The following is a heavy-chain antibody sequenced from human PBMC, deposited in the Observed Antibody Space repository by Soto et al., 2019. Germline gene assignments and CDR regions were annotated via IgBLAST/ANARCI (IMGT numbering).Heavy chain of an antibody. J-gene: IGHJ6*03. CDR3: ARRYRYYYYMDV. D-gene: IGHD2-2*02. CDR2: IFYSGGT. Sequence: ASETLSLTCTVSGDSITFSSYYWGWIRQPPGKGLEWIGSIFYSGGTYYNPSLKSRVTISVDTSQNQFSLKLSSVTAADTAVYYCARRYRYYYYMDVWGKGTTVTVSS. V-gene: IGHV4-39*01. CDR1: GDSITFSSYY.